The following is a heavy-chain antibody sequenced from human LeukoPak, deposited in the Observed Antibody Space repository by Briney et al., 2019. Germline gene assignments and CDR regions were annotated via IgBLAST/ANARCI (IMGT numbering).Heavy chain of an antibody. CDR3: ARARYYYGHYFYY. CDR1: GGSINNYY. CDR2: IFDNGNT. D-gene: IGHD3-10*01. J-gene: IGHJ4*02. V-gene: IGHV4-59*01. Sequence: SGTLSLTCTVSGGSINNYYWSWIRQPPGKGLEWIGYIFDNGNTNYNPSLKSRVTISLDTSKNQFSLKLSSVTAADTAVYYCARARYYYGHYFYYWGQGTLVTVSS.